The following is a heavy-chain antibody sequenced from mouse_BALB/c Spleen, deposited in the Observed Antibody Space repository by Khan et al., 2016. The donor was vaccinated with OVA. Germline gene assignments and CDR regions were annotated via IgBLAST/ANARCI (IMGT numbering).Heavy chain of an antibody. V-gene: IGHV14-3*02. CDR2: IDPPNGNT. CDR3: ARMARK. Sequence: VQLKEPGAELVKSGATVKLSCTASGLNIKDTYMHWLKQWPEQGLEWIGRIDPPNGNTKYDPKFQGKATITAGPSSSPASLQLSGLTSVDTSVYYCARMARKWGQGTTLTVSS. CDR1: GLNIKDTY. J-gene: IGHJ2*01.